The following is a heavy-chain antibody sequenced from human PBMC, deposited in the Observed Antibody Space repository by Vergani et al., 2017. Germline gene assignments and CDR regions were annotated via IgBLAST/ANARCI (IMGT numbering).Heavy chain of an antibody. CDR3: AIRGGYYECWSGINDAFDI. V-gene: IGHV1-8*01. Sequence: QVQLVQSGAEVKKPWASVKVSCKASGYTFTSYDINWVRQATGQGLEWMGWMNPNSGNTGYAQKFQGRVTMTRNTSISTAYMELSSLRSEETAVYYCAIRGGYYECWSGINDAFDIWGQGTMVTVSS. D-gene: IGHD3-3*01. J-gene: IGHJ3*02. CDR1: GYTFTSYD. CDR2: MNPNSGNT.